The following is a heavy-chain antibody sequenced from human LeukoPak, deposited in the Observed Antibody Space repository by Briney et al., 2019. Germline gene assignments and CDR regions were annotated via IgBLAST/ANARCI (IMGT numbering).Heavy chain of an antibody. CDR2: INDSGGRA. CDR1: GFTFSTYA. Sequence: GGSLRLSCAASGFTFSTYAMSWVRQAPGKGLEWVSGINDSGGRAYYADSVKGRFTISRDNSKNTLYLQMNSLRAEGTAVYYCAKDGGSYSFQHWGQGTLVTVSS. J-gene: IGHJ1*01. D-gene: IGHD3-22*01. CDR3: AKDGGSYSFQH. V-gene: IGHV3-23*01.